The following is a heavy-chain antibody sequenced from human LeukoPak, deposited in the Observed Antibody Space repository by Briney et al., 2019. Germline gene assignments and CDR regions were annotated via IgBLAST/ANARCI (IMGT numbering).Heavy chain of an antibody. Sequence: GGSLRLSCAASGFTFSSYSMNWVRQAPGKGLEWVSSISSSTSYIYYADSVKGRFTISRDNAKNSLYLQMNSLRAEDTAVYYCAREIAAAGHDYYYYMDVWGKGTTVTVSS. CDR2: ISSSTSYI. CDR3: AREIAAAGHDYYYYMDV. V-gene: IGHV3-21*01. CDR1: GFTFSSYS. D-gene: IGHD6-13*01. J-gene: IGHJ6*03.